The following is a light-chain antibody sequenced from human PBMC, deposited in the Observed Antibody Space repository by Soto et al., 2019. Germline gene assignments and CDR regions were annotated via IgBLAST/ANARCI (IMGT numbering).Light chain of an antibody. V-gene: IGLV2-14*01. CDR3: SSYTSSGTYV. CDR1: SSDVGGYDY. J-gene: IGLJ1*01. CDR2: EVN. Sequence: QSALTQPASVSGSPGQSITISCTGTSSDVGGYDYVSWYQQHPGKAPKLMIYEVNNRPSGVSNRFSGSKSGNTASLTISGLQAEDEADYYCSSYTSSGTYVFGAGTKLTVL.